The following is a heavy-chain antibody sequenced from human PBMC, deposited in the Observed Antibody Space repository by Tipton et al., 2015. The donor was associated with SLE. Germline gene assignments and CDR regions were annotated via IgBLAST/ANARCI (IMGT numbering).Heavy chain of an antibody. V-gene: IGHV4-59*12. D-gene: IGHD6-19*01. CDR3: GREKQQWLVTTGDDAFDI. Sequence: TLSLTCTVSGGSISSYYWSWIRQPPGKGLEWIGYIYYSGSTNYNPSLKSRVTISVDTSKNQFSLKLSSVTAADTAVYYCGREKQQWLVTTGDDAFDIWGQGTMVTVSS. J-gene: IGHJ3*02. CDR1: GGSISSYY. CDR2: IYYSGST.